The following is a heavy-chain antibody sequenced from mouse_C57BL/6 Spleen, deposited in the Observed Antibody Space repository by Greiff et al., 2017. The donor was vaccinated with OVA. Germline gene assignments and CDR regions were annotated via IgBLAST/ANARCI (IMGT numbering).Heavy chain of an antibody. J-gene: IGHJ2*01. CDR3: ATACDGSSPHFDY. V-gene: IGHV1-78*01. Sequence: VQLQQSDAELVKPGASVKISCKVSGYTFTDHTINWVKQRPEQGLEWIGNIYPRDGSTKYNEKFKGKATLTADKSSSTAYMQLNSLTSEDSAVSFYATACDGSSPHFDYWGQGTTLTVSS. CDR2: IYPRDGST. CDR1: GYTFTDHT. D-gene: IGHD1-1*01.